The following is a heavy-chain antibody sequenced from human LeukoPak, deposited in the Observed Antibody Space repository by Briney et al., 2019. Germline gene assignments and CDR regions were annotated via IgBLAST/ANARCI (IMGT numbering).Heavy chain of an antibody. Sequence: GGSLRLSCAASGFTFSSYEMNWVRQAPGKGLEWVSYISSSGSTIYYADSVKGRFTISRDNAKNSLYLQMNSLRAEDTAVYYRARAGRYDPLFDYWGQGTLVTVSS. CDR1: GFTFSSYE. D-gene: IGHD5-12*01. J-gene: IGHJ4*02. V-gene: IGHV3-48*03. CDR3: ARAGRYDPLFDY. CDR2: ISSSGSTI.